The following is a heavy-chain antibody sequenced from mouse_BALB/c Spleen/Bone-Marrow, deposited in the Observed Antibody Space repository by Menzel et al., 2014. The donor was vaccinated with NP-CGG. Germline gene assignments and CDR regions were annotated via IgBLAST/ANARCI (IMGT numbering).Heavy chain of an antibody. CDR2: ITIGGGGS. V-gene: IGHV5-12-2*01. CDR3: TRHGGGPDYFDH. Sequence: EVKLQESGGGLAQPGGSLRLSCAASGFTFSSYAMSWVRQTPEKRLEWVAYITIGGGGSYYPDTVKGRFAISRDNAENTLYLQMSSLKSEDTAIYYCTRHGGGPDYFDHWGQGTTLIVSS. J-gene: IGHJ2*01. CDR1: GFTFSSYA.